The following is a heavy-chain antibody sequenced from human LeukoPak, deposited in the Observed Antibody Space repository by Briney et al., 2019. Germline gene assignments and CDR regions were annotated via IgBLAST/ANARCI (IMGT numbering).Heavy chain of an antibody. J-gene: IGHJ4*02. CDR1: GFTVSSNY. Sequence: PGGSLRLSCAASGFTVSSNYMSWVRQAPGKGLEWVSSISSSSSNIYYADSVKGRFTISRDNPKKSLYLQMNSLRAEDTAVYYCVRDRGWLSNPGYFDYWGRGTLVTVSS. D-gene: IGHD3-22*01. CDR2: ISSSSSNI. CDR3: VRDRGWLSNPGYFDY. V-gene: IGHV3-21*01.